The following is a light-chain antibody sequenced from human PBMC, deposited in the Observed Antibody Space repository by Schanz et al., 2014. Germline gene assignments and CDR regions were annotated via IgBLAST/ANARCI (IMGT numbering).Light chain of an antibody. J-gene: IGKJ1*01. Sequence: IQLTQSPSSLSASVGDRVTITCRASQGISSYLAWYQQKPGKAPKLLIYKASSLESGVPSRFSGSGSGTEFTLTISSLQPDYFASCYCRQYKSASTFGQGTKVEVK. CDR2: KAS. CDR3: RQYKSAST. V-gene: IGKV1-5*03. CDR1: QGISSY.